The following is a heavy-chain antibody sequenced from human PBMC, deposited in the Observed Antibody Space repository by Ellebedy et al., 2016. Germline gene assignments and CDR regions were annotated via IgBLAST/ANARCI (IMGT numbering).Heavy chain of an antibody. CDR2: INHSGST. D-gene: IGHD3-3*01. J-gene: IGHJ3*02. V-gene: IGHV4-34*01. CDR1: GGSFSGYY. CDR3: ASTSPHYDFWSGYYAWPAFDI. Sequence: SETLSLXXAVYGGSFSGYYWSWIRQPPGKGLEWIGEINHSGSTNYNPSLKSRVTISVDTSKNQFSLKLSSVTAADTAVYYCASTSPHYDFWSGYYAWPAFDIWGQGTMVTVSS.